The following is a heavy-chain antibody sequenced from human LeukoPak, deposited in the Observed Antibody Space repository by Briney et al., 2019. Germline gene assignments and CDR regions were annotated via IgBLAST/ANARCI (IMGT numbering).Heavy chain of an antibody. V-gene: IGHV1-2*02. CDR2: INPNGGGT. CDR3: ARLYGSGPSGLGY. D-gene: IGHD3-10*01. J-gene: IGHJ4*02. CDR1: GYTFTGYY. Sequence: GASVKVSCKTSGYTFTGYYIHWVRQAPGQGLEWMGWINPNGGGTNYAQKFQGRVTMTRDTSISTAYMELSRLTSDDTAVYYCARLYGSGPSGLGYWGQGTLVTVSS.